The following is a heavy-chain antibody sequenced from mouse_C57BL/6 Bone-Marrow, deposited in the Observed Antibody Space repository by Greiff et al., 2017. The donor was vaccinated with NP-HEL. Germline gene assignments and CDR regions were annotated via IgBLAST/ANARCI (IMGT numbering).Heavy chain of an antibody. V-gene: IGHV7-3*01. J-gene: IGHJ3*01. D-gene: IGHD4-1*01. CDR2: IRNKANGYTT. CDR1: GFTFTDYY. CDR3: ASANWDCFAY. Sequence: EVKLVESGGGLVQPGGSLSLSCAASGFTFTDYYMSWVRQPPGKALEWLGFIRNKANGYTTEYSASVKGRFTISRDNSQSIRYLQMNDLRAEDSATYYCASANWDCFAYWGQGTLVTVSA.